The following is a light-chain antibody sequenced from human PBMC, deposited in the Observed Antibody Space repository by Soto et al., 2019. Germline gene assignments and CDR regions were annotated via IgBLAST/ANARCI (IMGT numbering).Light chain of an antibody. V-gene: IGLV2-23*01. Sequence: QSVLTQPASVSGSPGQSITISCSGTSSNIGGYNVVSWYQQHPGKAPKVIVYEGIKRPSGVSDRFSGSTSGSTASLTISGLHAEDEAEYYCCSYVGATTYVFGSGTKVIVL. CDR2: EGI. J-gene: IGLJ1*01. CDR1: SSNIGGYNV. CDR3: CSYVGATTYV.